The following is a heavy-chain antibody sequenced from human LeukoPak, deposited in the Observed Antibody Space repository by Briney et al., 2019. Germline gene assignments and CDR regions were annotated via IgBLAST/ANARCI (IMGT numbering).Heavy chain of an antibody. CDR2: ISYDGSNK. CDR1: GFTFSSYA. V-gene: IGHV3-30*04. D-gene: IGHD3-16*01. CDR3: ARESYDWALDY. J-gene: IGHJ4*02. Sequence: PGGSLRLSCAASGFTFSSYAMHWVRQAPGKGLEWVAVISYDGSNKYYADSVKGRFTISRDNSKNTPYLQMNSLRAEDTAVYYCARESYDWALDYWGQGTLVTVSS.